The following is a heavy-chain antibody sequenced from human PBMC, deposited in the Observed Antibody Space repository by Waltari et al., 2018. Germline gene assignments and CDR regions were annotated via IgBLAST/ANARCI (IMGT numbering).Heavy chain of an antibody. J-gene: IGHJ4*02. CDR1: GFTFSSYS. Sequence: EVQLVESGGGLVKPGGSLRLSCSASGFTFSSYSMNWVRQAPGKGLEWVSSISSSSSYIYYADSVKGRFTISRDNAKNSLYLQMNSLRAEDTAVYYCARDKGSGPDYWGQGTLVTVSS. CDR2: ISSSSSYI. CDR3: ARDKGSGPDY. V-gene: IGHV3-21*01. D-gene: IGHD3-10*01.